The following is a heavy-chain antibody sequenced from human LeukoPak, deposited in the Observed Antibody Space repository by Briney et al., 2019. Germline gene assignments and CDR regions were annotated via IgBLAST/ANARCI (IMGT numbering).Heavy chain of an antibody. CDR3: ARSADSSGPYWYLDL. D-gene: IGHD3-22*01. Sequence: GGSLRPSCAASGFTFSSYSMNWVRQAPGKGLEWVSSISSSSSYIYYADSVKGRFTISRDNAKNSLYLQMNSLRAEDTAVYYCARSADSSGPYWYLDLWGRGTLVTVSS. CDR1: GFTFSSYS. V-gene: IGHV3-21*01. CDR2: ISSSSSYI. J-gene: IGHJ2*01.